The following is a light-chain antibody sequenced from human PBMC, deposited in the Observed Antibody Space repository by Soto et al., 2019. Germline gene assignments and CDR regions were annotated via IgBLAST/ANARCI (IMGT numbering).Light chain of an antibody. Sequence: DIVMTQSPDSLAVSLGERATINCKSSQSVLYSSNNKNYLAWYQQKPGQSPKLLVYWASTRESGVPDRFSGSGSGTDFTLTISSLQAEDVAVYYCQQYYNGPATFGQGTRLEIK. V-gene: IGKV4-1*01. J-gene: IGKJ5*01. CDR3: QQYYNGPAT. CDR1: QSVLYSSNNKNY. CDR2: WAS.